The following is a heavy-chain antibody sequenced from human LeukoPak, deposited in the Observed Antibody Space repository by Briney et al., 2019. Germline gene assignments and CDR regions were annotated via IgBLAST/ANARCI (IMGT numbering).Heavy chain of an antibody. CDR1: VDSVNIYS. V-gene: IGHV4-59*02. J-gene: IGHJ4*02. Sequence: SETLSLTCSVSVDSVNIYSWSWIPQPPGKGLEWFGYMSSSGSANYNASLESRVTNSVDTSTNQLSLKLSSVTAADTAVYYCARRPGQKVDYWGQGILVTVSS. D-gene: IGHD1-14*01. CDR3: ARRPGQKVDY. CDR2: MSSSGSA.